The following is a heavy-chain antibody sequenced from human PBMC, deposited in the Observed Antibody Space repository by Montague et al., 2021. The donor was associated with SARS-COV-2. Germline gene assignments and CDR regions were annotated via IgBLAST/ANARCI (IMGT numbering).Heavy chain of an antibody. V-gene: IGHV4-34*01. J-gene: IGHJ4*02. CDR3: GRVILSATSNPFDC. CDR2: VKHPGGT. CDR1: GGSFTGYS. Sequence: SETLSLTCAVDGGSFTGYSWNWIRQPPGKGLEWIGEVKHPGGTNYNPSLKSRVTISIDMSKNQFSLNLESVTAADTAVYFCGRVILSATSNPFDCWGPGTLDTVSS. D-gene: IGHD2-15*01.